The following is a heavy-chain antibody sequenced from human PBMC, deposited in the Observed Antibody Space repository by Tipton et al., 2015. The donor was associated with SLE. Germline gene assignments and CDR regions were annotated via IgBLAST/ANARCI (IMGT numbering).Heavy chain of an antibody. V-gene: IGHV4-34*01. Sequence: TLSLTCTVSGGSISSYYWSWIRQPPGKGLEWIGEINHSGSTNYNPSLKSRVTISVDTSKNQFSLKLSSVTAADTAVYYCARGGGNPSYWGQGTLVTVSS. CDR2: INHSGST. J-gene: IGHJ4*02. D-gene: IGHD2/OR15-2a*01. CDR3: ARGGGNPSY. CDR1: GGSISSYY.